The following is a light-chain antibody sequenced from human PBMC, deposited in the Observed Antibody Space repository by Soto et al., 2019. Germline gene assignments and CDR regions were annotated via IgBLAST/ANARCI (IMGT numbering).Light chain of an antibody. V-gene: IGKV1-5*01. J-gene: IGKJ5*01. CDR2: DAS. CDR3: QQYNSCPWT. Sequence: DTQITLYPAELAASDGHSVTITCRASQTISNWLAWYQQKPGKAPNLLIYDASSLESGVPSRFSGRGSGTECTLTIGSLQPEDFSPYDCQQYNSCPWTYGQGTRLEIK. CDR1: QTISNW.